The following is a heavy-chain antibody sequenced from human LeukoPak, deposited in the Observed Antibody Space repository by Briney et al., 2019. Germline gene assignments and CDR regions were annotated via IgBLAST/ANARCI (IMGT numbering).Heavy chain of an antibody. CDR2: IWYDGSNK. Sequence: PGGSLRLSCAASGFTFSSYGMHWVRQAPGKGLEWVAVIWYDGSNKYYADSVKGRFTISRDNSKNTLYLQMNGLRAEDTAVYYCARGGEYYGDYLNGMDVWGQGTTVTVSS. J-gene: IGHJ6*02. CDR1: GFTFSSYG. V-gene: IGHV3-33*01. D-gene: IGHD4-17*01. CDR3: ARGGEYYGDYLNGMDV.